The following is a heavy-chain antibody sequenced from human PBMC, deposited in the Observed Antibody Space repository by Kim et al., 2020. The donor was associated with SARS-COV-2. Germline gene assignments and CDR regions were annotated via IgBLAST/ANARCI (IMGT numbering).Heavy chain of an antibody. CDR1: GGSMSSYY. CDR2: IHTTGNT. Sequence: SETLSLTCTVSGGSMSSYYWSWIRQPAGKGPEWIGRIHTTGNTNYNPSLKSRVTMSVDMSKNQFSLRLTSVTAADSAMYYCARDFGSGRAWFDPWGQGTPVIVSS. V-gene: IGHV4-4*07. J-gene: IGHJ5*02. D-gene: IGHD3-10*01. CDR3: ARDFGSGRAWFDP.